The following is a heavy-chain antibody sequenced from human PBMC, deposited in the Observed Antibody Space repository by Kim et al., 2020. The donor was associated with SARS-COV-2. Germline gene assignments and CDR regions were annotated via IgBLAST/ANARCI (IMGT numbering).Heavy chain of an antibody. CDR1: GYTFTSYA. D-gene: IGHD6-19*01. V-gene: IGHV1-3*01. CDR2: INAGNGNT. J-gene: IGHJ5*02. CDR3: ARGPFGSGWSYNWFDP. Sequence: ASVKVSCKASGYTFTSYAMHWVRQAPGQRLEWMGWINAGNGNTKYSQKFQGRVTITRDTSASTAYMELSSLRSEDTAVYYCARGPFGSGWSYNWFDPWGQGTLVTVSS.